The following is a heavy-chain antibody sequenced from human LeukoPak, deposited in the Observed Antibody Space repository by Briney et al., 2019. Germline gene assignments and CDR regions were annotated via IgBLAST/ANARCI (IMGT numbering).Heavy chain of an antibody. CDR1: GFTFSSYG. D-gene: IGHD3-10*01. J-gene: IGHJ4*02. CDR2: ISYDGSNK. CDR3: AKDYYGSGSYYHFDY. V-gene: IGHV3-30*18. Sequence: PGRSLRLSCAASGFTFSSYGMHWVRQAPGKGLEWVAVISYDGSNKYYADSVKGRFTISRDNSKNTLYLQMNSLRAEDTAVYYCAKDYYGSGSYYHFDYWGQGTLVTVSS.